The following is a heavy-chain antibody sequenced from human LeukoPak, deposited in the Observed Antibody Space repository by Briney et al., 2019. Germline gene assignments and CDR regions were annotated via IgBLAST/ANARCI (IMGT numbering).Heavy chain of an antibody. V-gene: IGHV4-39*07. CDR1: GGSISSSSYY. CDR2: IYYSGST. J-gene: IGHJ4*02. CDR3: ARVGGTCFDY. Sequence: SETLSLTCTVSGGSISSSSYYWGWIRQPPGKGLEWIGSIYYSGSTYYNPSLKSRVTISVDTSKNQFSLKLSSVTAADTAVYYCARVGGTCFDYWGQGTLVTVSS. D-gene: IGHD1-1*01.